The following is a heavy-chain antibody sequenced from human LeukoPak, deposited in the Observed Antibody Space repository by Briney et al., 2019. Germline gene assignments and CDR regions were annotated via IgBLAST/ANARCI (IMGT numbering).Heavy chain of an antibody. V-gene: IGHV1-69*04. CDR2: IIPILGIV. CDR3: AREGSSGLNAFDI. D-gene: IGHD6-19*01. J-gene: IGHJ3*02. Sequence: SVKVSCKASGGTFSSYAISWVRQAPGQGLEWMGRIIPILGIVNYAQKFQGRVTITADKSTSTAYMELSSLRSEDTAVYYCAREGSSGLNAFDIWGQGTMVTVSP. CDR1: GGTFSSYA.